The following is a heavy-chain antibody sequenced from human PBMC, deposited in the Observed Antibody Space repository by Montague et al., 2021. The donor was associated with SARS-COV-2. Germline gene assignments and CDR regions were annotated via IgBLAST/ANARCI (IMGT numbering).Heavy chain of an antibody. V-gene: IGHV3-33*01. CDR3: ARGSLYCSGGSCYWDAFDI. Sequence: SLRLSCAASGFTFSSYGMHWVRQAPGKGLEWVAVIWYDESNKYYADSVKGRFTISRDNSKNTLYLQMNSLRAEDTAVYYCARGSLYCSGGSCYWDAFDIWGQGTMVTVSS. CDR1: GFTFSSYG. J-gene: IGHJ3*02. D-gene: IGHD2-15*01. CDR2: IWYDESNK.